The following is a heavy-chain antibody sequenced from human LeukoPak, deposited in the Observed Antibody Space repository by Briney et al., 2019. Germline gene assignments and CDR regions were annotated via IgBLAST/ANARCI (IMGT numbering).Heavy chain of an antibody. V-gene: IGHV4-34*12. CDR3: ARQMGYYDYVWGSYRLDAFDI. D-gene: IGHD3-16*02. CDR2: VFYSGST. CDR1: GGSFSGYY. Sequence: PSETLSLTCAVYGGSFSGYYWSWIRQPPGKGLEWVGSVFYSGSTYYNPSLESRVTISADTSKNQFSLKLTSVTAADTAVFYFARQMGYYDYVWGSYRLDAFDIWGQGTVVTVSS. J-gene: IGHJ3*02.